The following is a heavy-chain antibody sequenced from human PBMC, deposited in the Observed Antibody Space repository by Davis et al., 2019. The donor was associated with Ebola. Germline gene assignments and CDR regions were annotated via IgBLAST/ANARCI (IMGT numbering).Heavy chain of an antibody. J-gene: IGHJ5*02. Sequence: AASAMIFCKASGDTFTRYGISWVRQAPGQRLVWMGWISAYNGNTNYAQNLQGRVTMTTDASTSTAYMEVRSLRYDDTAVYYCARAVTMVLPSGWFDPWGQGTLVTVSS. D-gene: IGHD3-10*01. V-gene: IGHV1-18*01. CDR2: ISAYNGNT. CDR3: ARAVTMVLPSGWFDP. CDR1: GDTFTRYG.